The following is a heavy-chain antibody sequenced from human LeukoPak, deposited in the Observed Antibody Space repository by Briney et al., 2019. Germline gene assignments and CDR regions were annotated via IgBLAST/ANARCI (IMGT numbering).Heavy chain of an antibody. CDR3: ARGSGGSMDV. D-gene: IGHD3-10*01. V-gene: IGHV3-13*01. Sequence: GRSLRLSCAASGFTFSSYGMHWVRQAPGKGLEWVSAIGTAGDTYYPGSVKGRFTISRENAKNSLYLQMNSLRAGDTAVYYCARGSGGSMDVWGKGTTVTVSS. CDR1: GFTFSSYG. CDR2: IGTAGDT. J-gene: IGHJ6*04.